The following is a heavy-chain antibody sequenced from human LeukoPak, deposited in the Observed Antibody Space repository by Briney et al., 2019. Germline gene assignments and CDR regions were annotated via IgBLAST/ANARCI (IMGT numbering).Heavy chain of an antibody. CDR1: GDSIHSHF. D-gene: IGHD1-7*01. V-gene: IGHV4-4*07. CDR2: THTNGNT. J-gene: IGHJ5*02. CDR3: VRGNYTDGGRNWFDP. Sequence: SETLSLTCTVSGDSIHSHFYGWIRQPAGKGLEWIGRTHTNGNTLYNPSLKSRVTMSVDTSKSQFSLRLTSVTAADTAFYYCVRGNYTDGGRNWFDPWGQGILVTVSS.